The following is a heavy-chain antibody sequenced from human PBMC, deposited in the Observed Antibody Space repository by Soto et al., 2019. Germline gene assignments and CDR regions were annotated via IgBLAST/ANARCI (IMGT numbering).Heavy chain of an antibody. J-gene: IGHJ4*02. V-gene: IGHV1-69*01. CDR2: IIPIFGTA. D-gene: IGHD3-22*01. CDR1: GGTFSSYA. CDR3: ARDKVFYYDSSGYYFDY. Sequence: QVQLVQSGAEVKKPGSSVKVSCKASGGTFSSYAISWVRQAPGQGLEWMGGIIPIFGTANYAQKFQGRVTITADESTSTAYMELSSLRSEDTAVDYCARDKVFYYDSSGYYFDYWGQGTLVTVSS.